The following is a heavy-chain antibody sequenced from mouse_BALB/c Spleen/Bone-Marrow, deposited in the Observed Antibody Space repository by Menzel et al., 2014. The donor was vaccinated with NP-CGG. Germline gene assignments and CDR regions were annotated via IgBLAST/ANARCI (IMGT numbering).Heavy chain of an antibody. V-gene: IGHV1-52*01. J-gene: IGHJ3*01. CDR2: IDPYDSET. D-gene: IGHD2-4*01. CDR1: GYTFTSYW. CDR3: ARGRDYDVFSY. Sequence: QVQLQQSEAELVRPGASVKLSCKASGYTFTSYWMNWVKQRPEQGLEWIGRIDPYDSETHYNQKLKDKAILTVDKSSSTAYMQLSSLTSEDSVVYYCARGRDYDVFSYWGQGTLVTVSA.